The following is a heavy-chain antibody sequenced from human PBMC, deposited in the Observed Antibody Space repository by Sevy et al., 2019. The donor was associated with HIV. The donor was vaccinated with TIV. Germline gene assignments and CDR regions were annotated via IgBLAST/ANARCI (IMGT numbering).Heavy chain of an antibody. CDR3: ARDSGAFDI. CDR2: INQDGSEK. V-gene: IGHV3-7*01. D-gene: IGHD5-12*01. J-gene: IGHJ3*02. Sequence: GGSLRLSCAASGFTFSTYWMTWVRQAPGKGLEWVAKINQDGSEKYYVDSVKGRFAISRDNSKNSRYLQMNSLKAEDTAVYYCARDSGAFDIWGQGTMVTVSS. CDR1: GFTFSTYW.